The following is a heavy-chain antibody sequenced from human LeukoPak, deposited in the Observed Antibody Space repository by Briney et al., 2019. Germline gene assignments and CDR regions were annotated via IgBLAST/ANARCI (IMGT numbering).Heavy chain of an antibody. CDR3: AKDYGAVLMVYAFGFFDY. Sequence: PGGSLRLSCAASGFTFSSYAMSWVRQAPGKGLVWVSAISGSGGSTYYADSVKGRFTISRDNSKNTLYLQMNSLRAEDTAVYYCAKDYGAVLMVYAFGFFDYWGQGTLVTVSS. CDR1: GFTFSSYA. D-gene: IGHD2-8*01. CDR2: ISGSGGST. V-gene: IGHV3-23*01. J-gene: IGHJ4*02.